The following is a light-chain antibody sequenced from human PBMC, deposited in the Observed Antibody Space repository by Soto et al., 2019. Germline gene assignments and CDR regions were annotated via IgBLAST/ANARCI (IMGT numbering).Light chain of an antibody. CDR3: MHRIELPWP. Sequence: PGEKATLSCRASQSVTTSYLAWYQQKPGQAPRLLIYGASNRATGIPARFTGSGSGTDFTLTISRVEAEDVGVYSCMHRIELPWPVGQGTKV. CDR1: QSVTTSY. J-gene: IGKJ1*01. V-gene: IGKV3-20*02. CDR2: GAS.